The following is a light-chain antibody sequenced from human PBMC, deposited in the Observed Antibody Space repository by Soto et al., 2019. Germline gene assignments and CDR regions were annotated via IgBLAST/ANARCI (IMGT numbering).Light chain of an antibody. Sequence: EIVLTQSPGTLSLSPGERATLSCRASQSVSNNFLAWYQQKPGQAPRLLIYGASNRATGIPDRFSGSGSGTDFTLTISRLDPEDFAMYYCQQYDTSVRTFGQGTKVDNK. J-gene: IGKJ1*01. CDR2: GAS. CDR3: QQYDTSVRT. V-gene: IGKV3-20*01. CDR1: QSVSNNF.